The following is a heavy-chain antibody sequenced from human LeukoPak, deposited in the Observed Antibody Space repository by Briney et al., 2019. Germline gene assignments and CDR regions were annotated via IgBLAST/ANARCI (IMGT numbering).Heavy chain of an antibody. CDR2: ISYDGSNK. Sequence: GRSLRLSCAASGFTFSSYGMHWVRQAPGKGLEWVAVISYDGSNKYYADSVKGRFTISRDNSKNTLYLQMNSLRAEDTAVYYCARSSYSSRRYADYWGQGALVTVSS. CDR1: GFTFSSYG. J-gene: IGHJ4*02. CDR3: ARSSYSSRRYADY. D-gene: IGHD6-13*01. V-gene: IGHV3-30*03.